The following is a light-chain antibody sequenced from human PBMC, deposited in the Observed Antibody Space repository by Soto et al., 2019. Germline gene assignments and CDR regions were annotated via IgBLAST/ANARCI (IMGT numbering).Light chain of an antibody. CDR2: TAA. CDR3: QQSYSTPYT. Sequence: IHMTQSPSSLSASVGDRVTITCRASQRITTYLNWYQQKPGKAPKLLISTAATLQGGVPSRFSGSGYGTDFTLTITTLQPEDFATYFCQQSYSTPYTFGQGTKLEIK. CDR1: QRITTY. J-gene: IGKJ2*01. V-gene: IGKV1-39*01.